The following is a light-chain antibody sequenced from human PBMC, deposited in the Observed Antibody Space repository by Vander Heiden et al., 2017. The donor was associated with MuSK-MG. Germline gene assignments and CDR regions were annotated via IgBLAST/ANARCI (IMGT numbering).Light chain of an antibody. CDR1: QSVSSN. CDR2: GAS. J-gene: IGKJ2*01. Sequence: EIVMTQSPATLSVSPGERATLSCRASQSVSSNLAWYQRKPGQAPRLLIYGASTRATGIPARISGSGSGTEFTLTISSLQSEDFAVYYCQKYNNWPPYTFGQGTKLEIK. CDR3: QKYNNWPPYT. V-gene: IGKV3-15*01.